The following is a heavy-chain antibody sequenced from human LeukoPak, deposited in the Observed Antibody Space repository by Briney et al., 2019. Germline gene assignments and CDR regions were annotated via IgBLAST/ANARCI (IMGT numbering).Heavy chain of an antibody. V-gene: IGHV3-13*01. CDR1: GFTFSSYD. CDR2: IGTAGDT. Sequence: GGSLRLSCAASGFTFSSYDMHWVRQATEKGLERVSAIGTAGDTYYPGSVKGRFTISRENAKNSLYLQMNSLRAGDTAVYYCARGAPGPRRYYYGMDVWGQGTTVTVSS. CDR3: ARGAPGPRRYYYGMDV. J-gene: IGHJ6*02.